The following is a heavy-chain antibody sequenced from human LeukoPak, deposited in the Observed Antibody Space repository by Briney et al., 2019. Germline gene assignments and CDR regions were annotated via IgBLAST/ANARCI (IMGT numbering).Heavy chain of an antibody. D-gene: IGHD2-15*01. J-gene: IGHJ4*02. V-gene: IGHV4-59*08. CDR2: IYYSGST. Sequence: PSETLSLTCTVSGGSISSYYRSWIRQPPGKGLEWIGYIYYSGSTNYNPSLKSRVTISVDTSKNQFSLKLSSVTAADTAVYYCARHPVVVAATSLGLDYWGQGTLVTVSS. CDR1: GGSISSYY. CDR3: ARHPVVVAATSLGLDY.